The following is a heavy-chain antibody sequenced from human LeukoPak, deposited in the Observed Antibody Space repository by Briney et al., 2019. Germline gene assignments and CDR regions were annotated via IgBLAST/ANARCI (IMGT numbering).Heavy chain of an antibody. Sequence: PSETLSLTCTVSGGSISSSSYYWGWIRQPPGKGLEWIGSIYYSGSTYYNPSLKSRVTISEDTSKNEFSLNLSSVTASDTAVYYCARHGSSASSGWYRLDYWGQGTLVTVSS. CDR2: IYYSGST. CDR1: GGSISSSSYY. V-gene: IGHV4-39*01. D-gene: IGHD6-19*01. CDR3: ARHGSSASSGWYRLDY. J-gene: IGHJ4*02.